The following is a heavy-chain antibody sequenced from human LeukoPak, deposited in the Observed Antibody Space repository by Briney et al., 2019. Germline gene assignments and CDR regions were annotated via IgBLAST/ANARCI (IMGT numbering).Heavy chain of an antibody. J-gene: IGHJ4*02. CDR3: ARVLYYDFWSGPYYFDY. Sequence: SETLSLTCTVSGSSISSYYWSWIRQPPGKGLEWIGYIYYSGSTNYNPSLKSRVTISVDTSENQFSLKLSSVHAANTAVYYCARVLYYDFWSGPYYFDYWGQGTLVTVSS. CDR1: GSSISSYY. D-gene: IGHD3-3*01. V-gene: IGHV4-59*01. CDR2: IYYSGST.